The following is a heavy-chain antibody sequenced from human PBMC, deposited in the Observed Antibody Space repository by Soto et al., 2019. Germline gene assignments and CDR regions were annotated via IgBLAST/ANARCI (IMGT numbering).Heavy chain of an antibody. CDR2: INPGGGST. CDR1: GYTFTSHY. Sequence: ASVKVSCKASGYTFTSHYMHWVRQAPGQGLEWMGIINPGGGSTSYAQKFQGRVTMTRDTSTSTVYMELSSLRSEDTAVYYCATGCYYDILTGYYNRPWFDPSGQGTLVTVSS. CDR3: ATGCYYDILTGYYNRPWFDP. V-gene: IGHV1-46*01. J-gene: IGHJ5*02. D-gene: IGHD3-9*01.